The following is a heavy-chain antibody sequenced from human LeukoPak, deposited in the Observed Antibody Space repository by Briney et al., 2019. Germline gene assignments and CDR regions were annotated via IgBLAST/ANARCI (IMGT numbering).Heavy chain of an antibody. CDR3: ARGSSIVVVKGFFDY. V-gene: IGHV4-59*01. CDR1: GGSISSYY. Sequence: SETLSLTCTVSGGSISSYYWSWIRQPPGKGLEWIGYIYYSGSTNCNPSLKSRVTISVDTSKNQFSLKLSSVTAADTAVYYCARGSSIVVVKGFFDYWGQGTLVTVSS. J-gene: IGHJ4*02. CDR2: IYYSGST. D-gene: IGHD2-2*01.